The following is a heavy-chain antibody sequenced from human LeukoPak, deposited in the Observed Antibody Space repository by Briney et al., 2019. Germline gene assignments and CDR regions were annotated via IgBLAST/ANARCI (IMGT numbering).Heavy chain of an antibody. CDR3: TRASAGLSYLDL. V-gene: IGHV3-74*01. D-gene: IGHD3/OR15-3a*01. Sequence: GGSLRLSCAASGFNFSTSWMNWVRQAPGKGLVCVSRINTDGSSRSYADSVKGRFTISRDNAKNTLYLQMNSLRAEDTAIYYCTRASAGLSYLDLWGRGTLVTVSS. CDR1: GFNFSTSW. J-gene: IGHJ2*01. CDR2: INTDGSSR.